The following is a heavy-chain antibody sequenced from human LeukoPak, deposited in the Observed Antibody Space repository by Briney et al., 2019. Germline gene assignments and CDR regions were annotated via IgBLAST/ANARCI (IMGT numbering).Heavy chain of an antibody. D-gene: IGHD1-1*01. Sequence: ASVKVSCKASGGTFDNSAINWVRQAPGQGLEWMGRIIPILNIPNYAQKLQGRVTIAADKSTSTAYMELSSLRSDDTAVYDCAREKMEVGYYGLDVWGQGTTVTVSS. CDR3: AREKMEVGYYGLDV. V-gene: IGHV1-69*04. CDR2: IIPILNIP. J-gene: IGHJ6*02. CDR1: GGTFDNSA.